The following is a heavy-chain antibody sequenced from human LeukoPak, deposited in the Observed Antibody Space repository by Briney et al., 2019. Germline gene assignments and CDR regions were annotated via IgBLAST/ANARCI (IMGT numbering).Heavy chain of an antibody. V-gene: IGHV3-23*01. CDR1: GFTFGSYA. CDR2: IIGSGGST. Sequence: HPGGSLRLSCEAPGFTFGSYAMSGARQAPGKGLEWASAIIGSGGSTYYADSVKGRFTISRDNSKNTLYLQMNSLRAEDTAVYYCAKDWPYIVATTDAFDIWGQGTMVTVSS. J-gene: IGHJ3*02. CDR3: AKDWPYIVATTDAFDI. D-gene: IGHD5-12*01.